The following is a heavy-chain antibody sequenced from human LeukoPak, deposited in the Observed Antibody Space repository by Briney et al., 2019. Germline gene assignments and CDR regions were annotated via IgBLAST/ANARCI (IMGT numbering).Heavy chain of an antibody. CDR1: GCTFTAYH. CDR2: INPNSGDT. D-gene: IGHD2-2*01. V-gene: IGHV1-2*06. Sequence: GASVKVSCKASGCTFTAYHMHWVRQAPGQGLEWMGRINPNSGDTNYAQKFQGRVIMTRDTSISTAYMELSRLRSDDTAVYYCARDYCSSTSCLFDYWGQGTLVSVSS. J-gene: IGHJ4*02. CDR3: ARDYCSSTSCLFDY.